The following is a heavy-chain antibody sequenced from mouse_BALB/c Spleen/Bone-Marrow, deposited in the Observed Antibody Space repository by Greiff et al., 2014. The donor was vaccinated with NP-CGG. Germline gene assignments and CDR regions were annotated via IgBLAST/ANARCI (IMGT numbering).Heavy chain of an antibody. V-gene: IGHV1-14*01. J-gene: IGHJ2*01. CDR3: ARPRQLGLPYYFDY. CDR2: INPYNDGT. Sequence: EVQRVESGPELVKPGASVKMSCKASGYTFTSYVMHWVKQKPGQGLEWIGYINPYNDGTKYNEKFKGKATLTSDKSSSTAYMELSSLTSEDSAVHYCARPRQLGLPYYFDYWGQGTTLTVSS. CDR1: GYTFTSYV. D-gene: IGHD3-2*01.